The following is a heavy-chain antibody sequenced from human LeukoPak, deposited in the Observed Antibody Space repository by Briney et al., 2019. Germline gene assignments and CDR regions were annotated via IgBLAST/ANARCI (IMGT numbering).Heavy chain of an antibody. D-gene: IGHD6-13*01. CDR2: IYYSGST. J-gene: IGHJ5*02. Sequence: SETLSLTCTVSGGSVSSSSYYWGWIPQPPGKGLEWIGSIYYSGSTYYNPSLKSRVTISVDTSKNQFSLKLSSVTAADTAVYYCARDFGLRAAAAGSAWSQGTLVTVSS. CDR3: ARDFGLRAAAAGSA. CDR1: GGSVSSSSYY. V-gene: IGHV4-39*07.